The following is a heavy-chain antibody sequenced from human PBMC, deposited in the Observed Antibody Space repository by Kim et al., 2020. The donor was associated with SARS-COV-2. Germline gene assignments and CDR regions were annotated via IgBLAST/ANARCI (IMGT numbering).Heavy chain of an antibody. J-gene: IGHJ6*02. CDR3: TTDGSSVYYYYGMDV. CDR2: IKSKTDGGTT. Sequence: GGSLRLSCAASGFTFSNAWMSWVRQAPGKGLEWVGRIKSKTDGGTTDYAAPVKGRFTISRDDSKNTLYLQMNSLKTEDTAVYYCTTDGSSVYYYYGMDVWGPGTTVTVSS. V-gene: IGHV3-15*01. CDR1: GFTFSNAW.